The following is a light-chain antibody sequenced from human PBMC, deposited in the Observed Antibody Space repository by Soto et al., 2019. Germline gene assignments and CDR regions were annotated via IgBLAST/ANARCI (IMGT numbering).Light chain of an antibody. CDR2: TND. CDR1: SSNIGSNT. CDR3: AAWDDSLIGYV. J-gene: IGLJ1*01. V-gene: IGLV1-44*01. Sequence: QSVLTQPPSASGTPGQRVTISCSGSSSNIGSNTVNWYQQLPGTAPKLLIYTNDQRPSGVPDRFSGSKSGTSASLAISGLQSEDEADYYCAAWDDSLIGYVFGTGTKVTVL.